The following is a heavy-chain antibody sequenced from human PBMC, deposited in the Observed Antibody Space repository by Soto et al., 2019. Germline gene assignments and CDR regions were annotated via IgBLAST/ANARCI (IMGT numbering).Heavy chain of an antibody. CDR1: GFNFSDHY. CDR3: ARHTSGWHYYDY. CDR2: ISGSSRYT. V-gene: IGHV3-11*06. J-gene: IGHJ4*02. D-gene: IGHD6-19*01. Sequence: GGSLRLSCAASGFNFSDHYMNWIRQAPGKGLEWVSYISGSSRYTNFADSVKGRFTISRDNAKNSLYLKMNSLRAEDTAVYYCARHTSGWHYYDYWGQGTPVTVSS.